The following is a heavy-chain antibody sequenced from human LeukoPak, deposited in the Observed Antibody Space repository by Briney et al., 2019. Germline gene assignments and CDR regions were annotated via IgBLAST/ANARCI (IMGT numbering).Heavy chain of an antibody. CDR3: ARVGIIYYFDY. J-gene: IGHJ4*02. D-gene: IGHD1-14*01. CDR2: IYSGGST. Sequence: SGGSLRLSCAASGFTVSSNYMSWVRQAPGKGLEWVSVIYSGGSTYYADSVKGRFTISRDNSKNTLYLQMNSLRAEDTAVYYCARVGIIYYFDYWGQGTLVTVSS. V-gene: IGHV3-66*01. CDR1: GFTVSSNY.